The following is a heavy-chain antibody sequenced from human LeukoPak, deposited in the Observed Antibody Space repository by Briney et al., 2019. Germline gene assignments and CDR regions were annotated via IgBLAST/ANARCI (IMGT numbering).Heavy chain of an antibody. D-gene: IGHD3-10*01. J-gene: IGHJ4*02. CDR2: IYYSGST. V-gene: IGHV4-59*01. CDR1: GGSISSYY. CDR3: ARGGYGSGPSVFDY. Sequence: SETLSLTCTVSGGSISSYYWSWIRQPPGKGLEWIGYIYYSGSTNYNPSLKSRVTISVDTSKNQFSLKLSSVTAADTAVYYCARGGYGSGPSVFDYWGQGTLVTVSS.